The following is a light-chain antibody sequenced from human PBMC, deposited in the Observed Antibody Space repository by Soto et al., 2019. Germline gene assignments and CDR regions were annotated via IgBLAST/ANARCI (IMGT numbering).Light chain of an antibody. CDR3: QQYNNWPPWT. CDR1: QSITTN. CDR2: AAS. V-gene: IGKV1-39*01. J-gene: IGKJ1*01. Sequence: DIQMTQSPSSLSASVGDRVTITCRASQSITTNLNWYQQKPGKAPKVLIYAASSLQSGVPSRFSGSGSGTEFTLTISSLQSEDFAVYYCQQYNNWPPWTFGQGTNVDI.